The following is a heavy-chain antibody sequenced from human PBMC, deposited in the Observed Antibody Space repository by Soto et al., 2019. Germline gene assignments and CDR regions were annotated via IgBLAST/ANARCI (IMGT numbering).Heavy chain of an antibody. CDR1: GFTFSSYA. V-gene: IGHV3-30-3*01. D-gene: IGHD4-4*01. CDR3: ARPLWRDDYNWGYFDL. Sequence: QVQLVESGGGVVQPGRSLRLSCAASGFTFSSYAMHWVRQVPGKGLEWVAVISYDGSNKYYADSVKGRFTISRDNSKNTLYLQMGSLRAEDTAVYYCARPLWRDDYNWGYFDLWGRGTLVTVSS. J-gene: IGHJ2*01. CDR2: ISYDGSNK.